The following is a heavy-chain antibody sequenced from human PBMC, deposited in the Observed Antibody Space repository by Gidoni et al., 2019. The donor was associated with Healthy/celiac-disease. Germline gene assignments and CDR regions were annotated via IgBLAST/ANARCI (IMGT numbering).Heavy chain of an antibody. V-gene: IGHV4-34*01. D-gene: IGHD3-10*01. Sequence: QVQLQQWGAGLLKPSETLSLTCAVYGGSFSGYYWSWIRQPPGKGLEWIGEINHSGSTNYNPSLKSRVTISVDTSKNQFSLKLSSVTAADTAVYYCARVKRITMVRGPWGMDVWGQGTTVTVSS. CDR2: INHSGST. J-gene: IGHJ6*02. CDR3: ARVKRITMVRGPWGMDV. CDR1: GGSFSGYY.